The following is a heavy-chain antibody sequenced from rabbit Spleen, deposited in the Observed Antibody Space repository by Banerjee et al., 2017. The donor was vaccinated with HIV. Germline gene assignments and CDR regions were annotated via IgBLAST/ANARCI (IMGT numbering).Heavy chain of an antibody. CDR3: AGDTGSSFSTYGMDL. J-gene: IGHJ6*01. D-gene: IGHD8-1*01. CDR2: IYAGSSGST. CDR1: GFSFSSDYY. Sequence: QSLEESGGDLVKPGASLTLTCTASGFSFSSDYYMCWVRQAPGKGLECGACIYAGSSGSTYYANWAKGRLTISKASSTTVTLQMTSLTVADTATYFCAGDTGSSFSTYGMDLWGPGTLVTVS. V-gene: IGHV1S40*01.